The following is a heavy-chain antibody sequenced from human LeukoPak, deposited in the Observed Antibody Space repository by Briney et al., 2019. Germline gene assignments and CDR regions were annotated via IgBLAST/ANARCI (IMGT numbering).Heavy chain of an antibody. CDR1: GFTFSSYG. Sequence: GGALRLSCAASGFTFSSYGMHWVRQAPGQGLEWVAVISYDGSNKYYADSVKGRFTISRDNSKNTLYLQMNSLRAEDTAVYYCAKGYYDFWSGYQYYFDYWGQGTLVTVSS. J-gene: IGHJ4*02. CDR3: AKGYYDFWSGYQYYFDY. D-gene: IGHD3-3*01. V-gene: IGHV3-30*18. CDR2: ISYDGSNK.